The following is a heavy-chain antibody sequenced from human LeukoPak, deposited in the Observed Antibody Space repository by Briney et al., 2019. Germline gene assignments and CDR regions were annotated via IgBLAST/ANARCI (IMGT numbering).Heavy chain of an antibody. CDR1: GFTFDDYV. J-gene: IGHJ4*02. CDR2: ISWNSRSI. V-gene: IGHV3-9*01. Sequence: GGSLRLSCAASGFTFDDYVMNWVRQVPGKGLEGVSDISWNSRSIGYADSVKGRFTISRDNAKNSMYLQMNSLRAEDTALYYCAKGSGFFDSWGQGALVTVSS. D-gene: IGHD5-12*01. CDR3: AKGSGFFDS.